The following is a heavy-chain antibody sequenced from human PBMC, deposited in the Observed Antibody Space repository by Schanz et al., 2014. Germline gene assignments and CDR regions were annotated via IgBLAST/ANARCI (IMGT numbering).Heavy chain of an antibody. D-gene: IGHD2-2*02. V-gene: IGHV1-69*02. CDR1: RSTFSSYT. Sequence: QVQLVQSGAEVKKPGSSVKVSCKASRSTFSSYTISWVRQARGQGLEWVGRFIPILGIANYAQKFQGRVTITADRSTSTAYMELTSLRSEDTAVYYCAGTYCSSTSCYTGYYYMDVWGKGTTVTVSS. CDR2: FIPILGIA. CDR3: AGTYCSSTSCYTGYYYMDV. J-gene: IGHJ6*03.